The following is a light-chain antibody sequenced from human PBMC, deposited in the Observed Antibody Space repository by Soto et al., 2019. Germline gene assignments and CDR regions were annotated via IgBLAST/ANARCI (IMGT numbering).Light chain of an antibody. V-gene: IGKV1-27*01. Sequence: DIPMTQSPSSLSASLGDRVTITCRASQGIGGYLAWFQQKPGKVPKLLIYAASTLQSGVPSRFSGSGSGTDFTLTITSLQPEDVATYYCQNYNSAPLTFGGGTKVEIK. CDR2: AAS. CDR1: QGIGGY. J-gene: IGKJ4*01. CDR3: QNYNSAPLT.